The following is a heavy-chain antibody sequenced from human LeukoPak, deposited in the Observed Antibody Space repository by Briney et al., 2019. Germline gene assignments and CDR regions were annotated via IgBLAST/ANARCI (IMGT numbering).Heavy chain of an antibody. J-gene: IGHJ3*02. V-gene: IGHV4-59*01. CDR3: ASGITGTTYAFDI. D-gene: IGHD1-20*01. CDR2: IHYSGST. CDR1: GGSISSYY. Sequence: SETLSLTCIVSGGSISSYYWSWIRQAPGKGLEWIGFIHYSGSTNSNPSLKSRVTISVDTSKNQFSLKLSSVTAADTAVYYCASGITGTTYAFDIWGQGTMVTVSS.